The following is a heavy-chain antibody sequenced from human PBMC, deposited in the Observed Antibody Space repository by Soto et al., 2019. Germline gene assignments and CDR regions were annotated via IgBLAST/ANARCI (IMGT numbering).Heavy chain of an antibody. J-gene: IGHJ4*02. V-gene: IGHV4-61*01. CDR1: GGSVSSGSYY. CDR2: IYYSGST. CDR3: ARGIDY. Sequence: QVQLQESGPGLVKPSETMSLTCTVSGGSVSSGSYYWSWIRQPPGKGLEWIGYIYYSGSTNYNPSLKSRVTISVDTSKNQFSLKLSSVTAADTAVYYCARGIDYWGQGTLVTVSS.